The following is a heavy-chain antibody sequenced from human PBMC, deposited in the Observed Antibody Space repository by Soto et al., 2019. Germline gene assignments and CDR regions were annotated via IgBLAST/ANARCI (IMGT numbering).Heavy chain of an antibody. CDR2: IKSKTDGGTT. J-gene: IGHJ5*02. V-gene: IGHV3-15*07. CDR3: STNYYDSSGYDNWFDP. CDR1: GFTFSNAW. D-gene: IGHD3-22*01. Sequence: GGSLRLSCAASGFTFSNAWTNWVRQAPGKGLEWVGRIKSKTDGGTTDYAAPVKGRFTISRDDSKSIAYLQMNSLKTGDTAVYYCSTNYYDSSGYDNWFDPWGQGTLVTVSS.